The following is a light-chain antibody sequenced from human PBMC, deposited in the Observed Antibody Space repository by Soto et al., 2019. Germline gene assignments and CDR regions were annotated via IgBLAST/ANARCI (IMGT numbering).Light chain of an antibody. V-gene: IGLV2-23*01. CDR2: EGT. J-gene: IGLJ2*01. CDR1: SSDVGSYDI. CDR3: CSYVGSSTVV. Sequence: QSALTQPASVSGSPGQSITISCTGGSSDVGSYDIVSWYQHHPGKAPRLMIYEGTKRPSGISRRFSGSKTGNTAPLTISGLQAEDEADYYCCSYVGSSTVVFGGGTKVTVL.